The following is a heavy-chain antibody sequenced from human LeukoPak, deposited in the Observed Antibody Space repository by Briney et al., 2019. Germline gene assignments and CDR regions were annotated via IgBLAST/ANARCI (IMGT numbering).Heavy chain of an antibody. V-gene: IGHV4-4*02. CDR1: GDSVSSSYW. J-gene: IGHJ4*02. CDR2: IHHSGST. D-gene: IGHD4-11*01. CDR3: ARGKAQYPPCFDF. Sequence: SGSLSLTCDVSGDSVSSSYWWTWVRQHEEKGVGWVGEIHHSGSTNYNWSLKSRVTISVDNCKNEFSQKLTSVTAADTAVYYCARGKAQYPPCFDFWGQGTRVTVSS.